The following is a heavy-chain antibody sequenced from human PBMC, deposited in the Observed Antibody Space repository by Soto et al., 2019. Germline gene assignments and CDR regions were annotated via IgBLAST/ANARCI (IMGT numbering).Heavy chain of an antibody. V-gene: IGHV3-7*01. Sequence: GGSLRLSCAASGFTFSSYWMSWVRQAPGKGLEWVANIKQDGSEKYYVDSVKGRFTISRDNAKNSLYLQMNSLRAEDTAVYYCARDPSCSSTSCYAKFDYWGQGTLVTVSS. CDR2: IKQDGSEK. CDR1: GFTFSSYW. J-gene: IGHJ4*02. CDR3: ARDPSCSSTSCYAKFDY. D-gene: IGHD2-2*01.